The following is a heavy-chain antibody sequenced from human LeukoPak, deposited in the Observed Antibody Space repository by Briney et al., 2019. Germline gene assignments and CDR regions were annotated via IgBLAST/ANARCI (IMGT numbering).Heavy chain of an antibody. Sequence: GGSLRLSCAASGFTFSSYWMHWVRQAPGKGLVWVSRINSDGSITDYADSVKGRFTISRDNAKNSLYLQMNSLRTEDTAVYYCARERPGEDTFDIWGQGTMVTVSS. V-gene: IGHV3-74*01. CDR1: GFTFSSYW. D-gene: IGHD7-27*01. CDR2: INSDGSIT. CDR3: ARERPGEDTFDI. J-gene: IGHJ3*02.